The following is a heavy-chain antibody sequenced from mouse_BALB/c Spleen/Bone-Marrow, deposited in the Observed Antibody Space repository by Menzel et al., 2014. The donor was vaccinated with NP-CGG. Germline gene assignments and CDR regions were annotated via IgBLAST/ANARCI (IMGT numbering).Heavy chain of an antibody. V-gene: IGHV1-9*01. Sequence: LVESGPELMKPGASVKISCKATGYTFSSYWIEWVKQRPGHGLEWIGEILPGSGNTHYNEKFKGKATFTADTSSNTAYMQLSSLTSEDSAVCYCTRQGFACWGQGTLVTVSA. CDR3: TRQGFAC. CDR2: ILPGSGNT. J-gene: IGHJ3*01. CDR1: GYTFSSYW.